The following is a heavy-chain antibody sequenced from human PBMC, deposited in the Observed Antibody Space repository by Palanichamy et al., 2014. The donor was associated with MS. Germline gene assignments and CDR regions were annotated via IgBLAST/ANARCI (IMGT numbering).Heavy chain of an antibody. D-gene: IGHD4-17*01. J-gene: IGHJ4*02. CDR2: IYWDDDK. CDR1: GFSLSTSGVG. Sequence: QITLKESGPTLVKPTQTLTLTCTFSGFSLSTSGVGVGWIRQPPGKALEWLALIYWDDDKRYSPSLKSRLTITKDTSKNQVVLTMTNMDPVDTATYYCAHRQGFRYGDYFDYWGQGTLVTVSS. V-gene: IGHV2-5*02. CDR3: AHRQGFRYGDYFDY.